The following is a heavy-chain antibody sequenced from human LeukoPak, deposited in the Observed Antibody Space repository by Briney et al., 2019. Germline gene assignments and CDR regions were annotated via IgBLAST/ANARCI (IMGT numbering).Heavy chain of an antibody. CDR3: ARDSRSAFDI. Sequence: SVKVSCKASGGTFRGYAITWVRQAPGQGLEWMGGVIPIFATAHYAQSFQGRVTITADDSSGTAYMELSSLRSEDTAVYYCARDSRSAFDIWGQGTMVTVSS. D-gene: IGHD1-26*01. CDR2: VIPIFATA. CDR1: GGTFRGYA. V-gene: IGHV1-69*13. J-gene: IGHJ3*02.